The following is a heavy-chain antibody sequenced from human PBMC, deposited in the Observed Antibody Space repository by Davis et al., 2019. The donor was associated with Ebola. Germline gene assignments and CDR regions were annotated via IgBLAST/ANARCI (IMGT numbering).Heavy chain of an antibody. CDR1: GGSISSGGYY. CDR3: ARVPPVYYYGMDV. J-gene: IGHJ6*02. Sequence: GSLRLSCTVSGGSISSGGYYWSWIRQPPGKGLEWIGYIYYSGSTNYNPSLKSRVTISVDTSKNQFSLKLSSVTAADTAVYYCARVPPVYYYGMDVWGQGTTVTVSS. CDR2: IYYSGST. V-gene: IGHV4-61*08.